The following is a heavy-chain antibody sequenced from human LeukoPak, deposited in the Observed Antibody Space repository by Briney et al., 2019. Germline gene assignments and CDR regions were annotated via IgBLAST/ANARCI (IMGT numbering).Heavy chain of an antibody. CDR1: GGTFSSYA. V-gene: IGHV1-2*06. CDR2: INPNSGGT. J-gene: IGHJ4*02. D-gene: IGHD1-26*01. Sequence: ASVKVSCKASGGTFSSYAISWVRQAPGQGLEWMGRINPNSGGTNYAQKFQGRVTMTRDTSISTAYMELSRLRSDDTAVYYCARNSGTYYTDYWGQGTLVTVSS. CDR3: ARNSGTYYTDY.